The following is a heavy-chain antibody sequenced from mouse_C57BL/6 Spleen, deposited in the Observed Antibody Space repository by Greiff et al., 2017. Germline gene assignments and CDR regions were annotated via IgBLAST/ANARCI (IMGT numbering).Heavy chain of an antibody. CDR2: ISYDGSN. CDR3: ARGTIYYYGSGAY. CDR1: GYSITSGYY. V-gene: IGHV3-6*01. Sequence: EVKLLESGPGLVKPSQSLSLTCSVTGYSITSGYYWNWIRQFPGNKLEWMGYISYDGSNNYNPSLKNRISITRDTSKNQFFLKLNSVTTEDTATYYCARGTIYYYGSGAYWGQGTLVTVSA. D-gene: IGHD1-1*01. J-gene: IGHJ3*01.